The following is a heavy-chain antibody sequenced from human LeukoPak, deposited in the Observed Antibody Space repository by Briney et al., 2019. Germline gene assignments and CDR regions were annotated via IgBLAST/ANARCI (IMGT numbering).Heavy chain of an antibody. J-gene: IGHJ4*02. CDR1: GITFSSYG. CDR2: IRYDGRNK. D-gene: IGHD3-16*02. CDR3: AKPSMVIDYYFDY. V-gene: IGHV3-30*02. Sequence: GGSLRLSCAASGITFSSYGMHWVRQAPGKGLEWVAFIRYDGRNKYYADTVKGRFTISRDNSKNRLYLQMNSLRAEDTAVYYCAKPSMVIDYYFDYWGQGTLVTVSS.